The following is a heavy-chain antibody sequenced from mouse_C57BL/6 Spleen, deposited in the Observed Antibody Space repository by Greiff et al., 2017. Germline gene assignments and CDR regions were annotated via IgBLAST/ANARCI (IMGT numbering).Heavy chain of an antibody. CDR3: ARLGSSPWYCDV. CDR2: IDPSDSEP. Sequence: VQLQQPGAELVRPGSSVKLSCKASGYTFTSYWMHWVKQRPIQGLEWIGNIDPSDSEPHYNQKFKDKATLTVDKSSSTAYMQLSSLTSEDSAVYYCARLGSSPWYCDVWGTGTTVTVSS. CDR1: GYTFTSYW. J-gene: IGHJ1*03. V-gene: IGHV1-52*01. D-gene: IGHD1-1*01.